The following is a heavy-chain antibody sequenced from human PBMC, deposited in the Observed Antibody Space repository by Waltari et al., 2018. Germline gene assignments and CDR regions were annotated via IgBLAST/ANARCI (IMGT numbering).Heavy chain of an antibody. V-gene: IGHV4-39*07. D-gene: IGHD3-16*01. CDR1: GGSISSSSYY. CDR3: ADRGGKGSDY. Sequence: QLQLQESGPGLVKPSETLSLTCTVSGGSISSSSYYWGWIRQPPGKGLEWIGSIYYSGSAYYNPSHKSGVTISVDTSKNQFSLKLSSVTAADTAVYYCADRGGKGSDYWGQGTLVTVSS. CDR2: IYYSGSA. J-gene: IGHJ4*02.